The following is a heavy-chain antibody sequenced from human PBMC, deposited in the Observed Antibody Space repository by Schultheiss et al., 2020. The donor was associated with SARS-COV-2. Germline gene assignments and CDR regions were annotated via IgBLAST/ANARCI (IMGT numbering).Heavy chain of an antibody. CDR2: IYYSGST. V-gene: IGHV4-61*01. J-gene: IGHJ6*03. Sequence: SETLSLTCTVSGGSVSSGSYYWGWIRQPPGKGLEWIGYIYYSGSTYYNPSLKSRVTISVDTSKNQFSLKLSSVTAADTAVYYCTTVRREDCSSTSCFPYYYYYYMDVWGKGTTVTVSS. D-gene: IGHD2-2*01. CDR1: GGSVSSGSYY. CDR3: TTVRREDCSSTSCFPYYYYYYMDV.